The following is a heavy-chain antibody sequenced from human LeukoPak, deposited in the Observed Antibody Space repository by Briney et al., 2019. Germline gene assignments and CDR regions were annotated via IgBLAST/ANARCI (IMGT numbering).Heavy chain of an antibody. D-gene: IGHD1-26*01. Sequence: ASVKVSCKASGYTFTGYDMNWVGQAPGQGGERMGWINPNSGGTNYSQTFQVRVTMTRDTSISTSYMELSRLRSDDTAVYYCARGSGSYYYYMDVWGKGTTVTVSS. V-gene: IGHV1-2*02. J-gene: IGHJ6*03. CDR1: GYTFTGYD. CDR3: ARGSGSYYYYMDV. CDR2: INPNSGGT.